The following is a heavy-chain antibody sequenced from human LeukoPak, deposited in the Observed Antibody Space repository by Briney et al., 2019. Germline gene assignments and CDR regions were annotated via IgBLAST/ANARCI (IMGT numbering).Heavy chain of an antibody. CDR3: AGLVGVLHNWFDP. CDR2: INPSDGAT. Sequence: ASVKVSCKASGYTFTMYYIHWVRQAPGQGLEWMAMINPSDGATTYAQRFQGRVTMTRDMTTTTVYMDLRSLRSDDTAVYYCAGLVGVLHNWFDPWGQGTLVTVSS. J-gene: IGHJ5*02. V-gene: IGHV1-46*01. CDR1: GYTFTMYY. D-gene: IGHD2/OR15-2a*01.